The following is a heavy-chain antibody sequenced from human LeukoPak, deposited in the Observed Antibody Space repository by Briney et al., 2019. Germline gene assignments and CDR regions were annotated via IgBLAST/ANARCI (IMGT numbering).Heavy chain of an antibody. J-gene: IGHJ5*02. CDR2: LYHSGTT. D-gene: IGHD3-3*01. CDR3: APSPDTMTPVRFHP. V-gene: IGHV4-38-2*01. CDR1: GISIISGYY. Sequence: SETLSLTCAVSGISIISGYYWGWIRQPPGKGLEWIGSLYHSGTTYYNPSLKSRVSISIDTSKNQFSLKLSSVTAADTAVYYCAPSPDTMTPVRFHPCGQGTLVTVSS.